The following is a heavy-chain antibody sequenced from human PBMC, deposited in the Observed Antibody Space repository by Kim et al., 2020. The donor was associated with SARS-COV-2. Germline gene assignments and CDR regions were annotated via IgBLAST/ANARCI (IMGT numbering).Heavy chain of an antibody. V-gene: IGHV3-7*01. CDR2: IKQDGSEK. CDR3: ASGHIISSSWPDDIDAFDV. Sequence: GGSLRLSCAASGFTFSSYGMRWVRQAPGKGLEWVANIKQDGSEKYYVDSVKGRFTISRDNAKNSLYLQMNSLRAEDTAVYYCASGHIISSSWPDDIDAFDVWGQGTMVTVSS. D-gene: IGHD6-13*01. CDR1: GFTFSSYG. J-gene: IGHJ3*01.